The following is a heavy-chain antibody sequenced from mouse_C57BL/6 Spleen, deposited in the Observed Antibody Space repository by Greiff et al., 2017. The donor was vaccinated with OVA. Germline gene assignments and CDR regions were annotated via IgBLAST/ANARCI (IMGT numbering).Heavy chain of an antibody. CDR3: ARRGYDYDDAMDD. CDR1: GYTFTSYW. CDR2: IDPSDSYT. V-gene: IGHV1-50*01. Sequence: QVQLQQPGAELVKPGASVKLSCKASGYTFTSYWMQWVKQRPGQGLEWIGEIDPSDSYTNYNQKFKGKATLTVDTSSSTAYMQLSSLTSEDSAVYYCARRGYDYDDAMDDWGQGTSVTVSS. J-gene: IGHJ4*01. D-gene: IGHD2-4*01.